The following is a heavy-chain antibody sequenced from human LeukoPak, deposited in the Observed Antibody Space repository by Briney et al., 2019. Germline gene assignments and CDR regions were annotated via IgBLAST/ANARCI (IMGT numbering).Heavy chain of an antibody. CDR2: INHSGST. J-gene: IGHJ4*02. V-gene: IGHV4-34*01. CDR1: GGSFSGYY. CDR3: ARARRDGYNRDRNRYFDY. Sequence: SETLSLTCAVYGGSFSGYYWSWIRQPPGKGLEWIGEINHSGSTNYNPSLKSRVTISVDTSKNQFSLKLSSVTAADTAVYYCARARRDGYNRDRNRYFDYWGQGTLVTVSS. D-gene: IGHD5-24*01.